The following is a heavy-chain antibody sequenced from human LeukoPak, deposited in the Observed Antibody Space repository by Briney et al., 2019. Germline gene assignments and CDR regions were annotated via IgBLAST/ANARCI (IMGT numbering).Heavy chain of an antibody. CDR1: GYTFTSHD. J-gene: IGHJ4*02. V-gene: IGHV1-8*01. CDR2: MNPNSGNT. CDR3: ARGVYSYGFDFDY. D-gene: IGHD5-18*01. Sequence: ASVKVSCKASGYTFTSHDINWVRQATGQGLEWMGWMNPNSGNTGYAQKFQGRVTMTRNTSISTAYMELSSLRSEDTAVYYCARGVYSYGFDFDYWGQGTLVTVSS.